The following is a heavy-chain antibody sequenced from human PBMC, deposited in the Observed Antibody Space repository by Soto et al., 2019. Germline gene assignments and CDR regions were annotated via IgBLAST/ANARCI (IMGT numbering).Heavy chain of an antibody. V-gene: IGHV4-59*01. J-gene: IGHJ5*02. Sequence: SETLSLTCTVSGGSIRNNYWSWIRQPPGKGPEWIGYIYYTGSTNYDPSLKSRVTISIDTTKNQFSLKVRSVTAADTAVYYCARFGGYPWLDPWGQGTPVTVSS. CDR1: GGSIRNNY. CDR3: ARFGGYPWLDP. CDR2: IYYTGST. D-gene: IGHD3-16*01.